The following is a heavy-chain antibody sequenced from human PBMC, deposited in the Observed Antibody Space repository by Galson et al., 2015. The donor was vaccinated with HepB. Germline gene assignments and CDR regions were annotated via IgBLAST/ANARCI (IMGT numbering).Heavy chain of an antibody. D-gene: IGHD2-15*01. CDR3: AVGVVVVAATSDDAFDI. Sequence: QSGAEVKKPGESLRISCKGSGYSFTSYWIGWVRQMPGKGLEWMGRIDPSDSYTNYSPSFQGHVTISADKSISTAYLRWSSLKASDTAMYYCAVGVVVVAATSDDAFDIWGQGTMVTVSS. V-gene: IGHV5-10-1*01. CDR2: IDPSDSYT. J-gene: IGHJ3*02. CDR1: GYSFTSYW.